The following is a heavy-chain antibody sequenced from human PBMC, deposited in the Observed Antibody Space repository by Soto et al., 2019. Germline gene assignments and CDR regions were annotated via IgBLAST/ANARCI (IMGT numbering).Heavy chain of an antibody. CDR2: IYYSGST. J-gene: IGHJ4*02. CDR3: ARVGGVAARTLDY. V-gene: IGHV4-59*01. Sequence: SETLSLTCTVSGGSINDFYWSWIQQPPGKGLEWIGYIYYSGSTDYNPSLRGRVTISVDTSKNQFSLKLRSVTAADTAVYYCARVGGVAARTLDYWGQGALVTVSS. CDR1: GGSINDFY. D-gene: IGHD6-6*01.